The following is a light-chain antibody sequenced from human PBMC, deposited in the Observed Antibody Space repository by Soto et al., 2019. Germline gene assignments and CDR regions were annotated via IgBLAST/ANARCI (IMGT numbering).Light chain of an antibody. J-gene: IGKJ1*01. CDR1: QSISSNY. CDR2: GAS. V-gene: IGKV3-20*01. CDR3: HQYGSAPAWT. Sequence: EIVLTQSPGTLSLFLGERATLSCRASQSISSNYLAWYQQKPGQAPRLLIHGASNRATGIPDRFSGAGSGTDFTLTISRLEPEDFAVYYWHQYGSAPAWTFGQGTKVEIK.